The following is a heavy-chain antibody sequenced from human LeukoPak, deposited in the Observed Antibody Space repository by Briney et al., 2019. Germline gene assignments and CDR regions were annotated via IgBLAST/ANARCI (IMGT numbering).Heavy chain of an antibody. D-gene: IGHD3-10*01. CDR2: TNEHGTII. CDR1: GFSFSNYW. V-gene: IGHV3-74*01. CDR3: VVDLSGSADY. Sequence: GGSLRLSCAASGFSFSNYWFHWVRQAPGEGLVWVSRTNEHGTIIDYADSVKGRFTISRDNAKNTLYLQMNSLRTEDSALYYCVVDLSGSADYWGQGTLVTVSS. J-gene: IGHJ4*02.